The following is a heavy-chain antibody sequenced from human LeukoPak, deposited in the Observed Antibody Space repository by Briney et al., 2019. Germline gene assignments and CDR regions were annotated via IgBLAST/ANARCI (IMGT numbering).Heavy chain of an antibody. D-gene: IGHD2-15*01. CDR2: VNQGGTEK. J-gene: IGHJ4*02. V-gene: IGHV3-7*01. CDR3: AKDLADGAFDY. Sequence: GGSLRLSCAASGFTFSSQWMGWVRQAPGKGLEWVANVNQGGTEKFYVDSVKGRFTISRDNSKNTLYLQMNSLRAEDTAVYYCAKDLADGAFDYWGQGTLVTVSS. CDR1: GFTFSSQW.